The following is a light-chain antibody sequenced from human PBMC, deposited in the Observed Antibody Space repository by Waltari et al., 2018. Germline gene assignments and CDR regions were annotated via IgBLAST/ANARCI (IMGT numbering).Light chain of an antibody. J-gene: IGKJ1*01. CDR1: QGVGKY. V-gene: IGKV3-20*01. CDR2: PTS. CDR3: QKYDFLPAT. Sequence: EIVLMQSPGTLSLSPGERATLSCSASQGVGKYLAWYQQRPGQAPRLLLYPTSIRATGIPDRFSGSGYGTDFSLTISRLEPEDFAVYYCQKYDFLPATFGQGTTVEIK.